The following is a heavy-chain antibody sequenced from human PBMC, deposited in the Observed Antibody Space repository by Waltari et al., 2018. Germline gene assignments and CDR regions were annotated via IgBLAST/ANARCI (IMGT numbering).Heavy chain of an antibody. CDR2: INHSGST. D-gene: IGHD3-10*01. CDR1: GGSFSGYY. V-gene: IGHV4-34*01. J-gene: IGHJ5*02. Sequence: QVQLQQWGAGLLKPSETLSLTCAVYGGSFSGYYWSWIRQPPGKGLEWIGEINHSGSTNYNPSLKSRVTISVDTSKNQFSLKLSSVTAADTAVYYCARRGFRELLSWGQGTLVTVSS. CDR3: ARRGFRELLS.